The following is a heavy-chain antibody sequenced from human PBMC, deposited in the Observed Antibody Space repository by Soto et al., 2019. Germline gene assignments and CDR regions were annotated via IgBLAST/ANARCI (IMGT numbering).Heavy chain of an antibody. D-gene: IGHD2-21*01. CDR3: ARSLAGNYYYYGMDV. Sequence: GGSLRLSCAASGFTFSSYSMNWVRQAPGKGLEWVSSISSSSSYIYYADSVKGRFTISRDNAKNSLYLQMNSLRAEDTAVYYCARSLAGNYYYYGMDVWGQGTTVTVSS. CDR2: ISSSSSYI. J-gene: IGHJ6*02. V-gene: IGHV3-21*01. CDR1: GFTFSSYS.